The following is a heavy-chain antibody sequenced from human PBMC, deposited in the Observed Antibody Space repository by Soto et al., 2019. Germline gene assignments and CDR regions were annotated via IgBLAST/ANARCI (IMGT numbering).Heavy chain of an antibody. Sequence: SVKVSCKASGGTFSSYAISWLRQSPGQGLEWMGGIIPIFGTANYAQKFQGRVTITADESTSTAYMELSSLRSEDTAVYYCARNVYDILTYYGMDVWGQGTTVTVSS. CDR3: ARNVYDILTYYGMDV. CDR1: GGTFSSYA. V-gene: IGHV1-69*13. D-gene: IGHD3-9*01. CDR2: IIPIFGTA. J-gene: IGHJ6*02.